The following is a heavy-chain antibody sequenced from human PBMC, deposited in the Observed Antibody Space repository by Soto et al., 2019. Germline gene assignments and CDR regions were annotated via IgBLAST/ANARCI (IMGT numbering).Heavy chain of an antibody. CDR1: GGTFSSYA. CDR2: IIPIFGTA. D-gene: IGHD4-17*01. Sequence: QVQLVQSGAEVKKPGSSVKVSCKASGGTFSSYAISWVRQAPGQGLEWMGGIIPIFGTANYAQKFQGRVTITAEESTSTAYMELSSLRSEDTAVYYCARGGLDYGDLYWYFDLWGRGTLVTVSS. CDR3: ARGGLDYGDLYWYFDL. V-gene: IGHV1-69*01. J-gene: IGHJ2*01.